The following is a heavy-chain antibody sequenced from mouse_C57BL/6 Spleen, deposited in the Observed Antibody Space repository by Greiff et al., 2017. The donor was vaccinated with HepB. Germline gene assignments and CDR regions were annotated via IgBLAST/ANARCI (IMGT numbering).Heavy chain of an antibody. CDR3: ARQGYYGSSSKDY. CDR2: ISGGGGNT. D-gene: IGHD1-1*01. CDR1: GFTFSSYT. V-gene: IGHV5-9*01. Sequence: EVMLVESGGGLVKPGGSLKLSCAASGFTFSSYTMSWVRQTPEKRLEWVATISGGGGNTYYPDSVKGRFTIPRDNAKNTLYLQMSSLRSEDTALDYCARQGYYGSSSKDYWGQGTSVTVSS. J-gene: IGHJ4*01.